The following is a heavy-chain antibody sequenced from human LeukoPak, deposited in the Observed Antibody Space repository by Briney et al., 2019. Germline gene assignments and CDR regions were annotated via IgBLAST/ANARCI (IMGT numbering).Heavy chain of an antibody. CDR1: GYTFTNYA. V-gene: IGHV1-3*01. CDR3: ARDGCGGDCIYLDY. Sequence: GASVKVSCKSSGYTFTNYAKHWVRQAPGQGLEWMAWINAGSGNTKYSQRFQGRITITRDTSASTTYMELSSLRSEDTAVYYCARDGCGGDCIYLDYWGQGALLIVSS. D-gene: IGHD2-21*02. J-gene: IGHJ4*02. CDR2: INAGSGNT.